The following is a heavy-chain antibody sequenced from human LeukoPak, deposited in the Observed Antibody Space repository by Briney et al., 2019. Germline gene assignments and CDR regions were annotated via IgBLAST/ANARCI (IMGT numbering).Heavy chain of an antibody. D-gene: IGHD2-8*02. Sequence: GGSLRLSCAASGFTFSTFAMIWVRQPPGKGLEWVSSIFPSGGEIHYADSARGRFTISRDNSKSTLSLQLNSLRAEDTAIYYCATYRQVLLPFESWGQGTLVTVSS. J-gene: IGHJ4*02. CDR3: ATYRQVLLPFES. V-gene: IGHV3-23*01. CDR2: IFPSGGEI. CDR1: GFTFSTFA.